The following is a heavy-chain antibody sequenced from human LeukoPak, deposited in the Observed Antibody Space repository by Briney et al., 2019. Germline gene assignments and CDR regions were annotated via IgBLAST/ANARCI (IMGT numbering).Heavy chain of an antibody. J-gene: IGHJ1*01. D-gene: IGHD6-19*01. Sequence: GASVKVSCKVSGYTLTELSMHWVRQAPGKGLEWMGGFDPEDGETIYAQKFQGRVTMTEGTSTDTAYMELSSLRSEDTVVYYCATDPYSSGWLYFQHWGQGTLVTVSS. CDR2: FDPEDGET. CDR3: ATDPYSSGWLYFQH. CDR1: GYTLTELS. V-gene: IGHV1-24*01.